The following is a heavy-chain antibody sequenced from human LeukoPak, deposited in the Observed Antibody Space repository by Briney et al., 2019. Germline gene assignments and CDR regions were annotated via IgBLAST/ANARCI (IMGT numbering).Heavy chain of an antibody. J-gene: IGHJ4*02. D-gene: IGHD3-22*01. CDR2: IKQDGSEK. V-gene: IGHV3-7*01. Sequence: GGSLRLSCAASGFTFSSYWMSWVRQAPGKGLEWVANIKQDGSEKYYVDSVKGRFTISRDNAKNPLYLQMNSLRAEDTAVYYCASEITMIVNPTIYWGQGTLVTVSS. CDR1: GFTFSSYW. CDR3: ASEITMIVNPTIY.